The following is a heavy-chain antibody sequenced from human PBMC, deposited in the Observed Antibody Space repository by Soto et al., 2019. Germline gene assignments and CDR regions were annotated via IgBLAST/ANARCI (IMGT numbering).Heavy chain of an antibody. V-gene: IGHV4-39*01. Sequence: QLQLQESGPGLVKPSETLSRTCTVSGGSISSTSYYWGWIRQPPGKGLEWIGSIYYSGSTHYNPSIKRRVTISVDTSKNQFSLRLSSVTAADTGVYYCARLGRGCSGSNCYPNIVDYWGQGTLVTVSS. CDR3: ARLGRGCSGSNCYPNIVDY. D-gene: IGHD2-15*01. CDR1: GGSISSTSYY. J-gene: IGHJ4*02. CDR2: IYYSGST.